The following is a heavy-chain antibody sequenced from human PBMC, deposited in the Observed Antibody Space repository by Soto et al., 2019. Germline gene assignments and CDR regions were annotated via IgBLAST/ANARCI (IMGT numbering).Heavy chain of an antibody. D-gene: IGHD2-8*01. Sequence: VQLLESGGGMVQPGGSLRLSCGASGFAFGTYAMNWVRQAPGKGLEWVSGISSRGGSTFYADSVQGRFIISRDNSKNTLYLQMDNLRVEDTAIYYCAKGGAEMLGYYYYFVMDVW. CDR2: ISSRGGST. CDR3: AKGGAEMLGYYYYFVMDV. J-gene: IGHJ6*01. V-gene: IGHV3-23*01. CDR1: GFAFGTYA.